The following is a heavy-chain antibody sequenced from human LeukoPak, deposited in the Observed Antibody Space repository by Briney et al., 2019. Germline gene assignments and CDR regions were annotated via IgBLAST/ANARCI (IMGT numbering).Heavy chain of an antibody. CDR1: GFIFSSYS. V-gene: IGHV3-30*18. CDR3: AKDFGYDSGTYLEQ. CDR2: ISYDGSKK. Sequence: GRSLRLSCAAAGFIFSSYSMHWVRQAPGKGLEWVAVISYDGSKKYYPESVRGRFTISRDNSKNTLFLQMSSLRAEDTAVYYCAKDFGYDSGTYLEQWGQGTLVTVSS. D-gene: IGHD3-10*01. J-gene: IGHJ4*02.